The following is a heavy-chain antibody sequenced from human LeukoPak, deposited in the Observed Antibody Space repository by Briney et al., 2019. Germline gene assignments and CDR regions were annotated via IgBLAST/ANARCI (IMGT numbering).Heavy chain of an antibody. Sequence: SETLSLTCTVSGGSISSYYVSWIRQPPGKGLEWIGYISYTGSTDYNPSLKSRVTIPVDTSKNQFSLKLSSVTAADTAVYYRARESRDGYLSWGQGTLVTVSS. CDR2: ISYTGST. CDR3: ARESRDGYLS. V-gene: IGHV4-59*01. D-gene: IGHD5-24*01. J-gene: IGHJ5*02. CDR1: GGSISSYY.